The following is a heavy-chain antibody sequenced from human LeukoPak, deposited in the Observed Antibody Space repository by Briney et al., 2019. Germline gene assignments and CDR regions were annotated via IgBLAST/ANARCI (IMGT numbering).Heavy chain of an antibody. CDR2: INPSGGST. CDR1: GYTFTSCA. Sequence: ASVKVSCKASGYTFTSCAISWVRQAPGQGLEWMGIINPSGGSTSYAQKFQGRVTMTRDMSTSTVYMELSSLRSEDTAVYYCAGSSGWFFVWGQGTLVTVSS. D-gene: IGHD6-19*01. CDR3: AGSSGWFFV. J-gene: IGHJ4*02. V-gene: IGHV1-46*01.